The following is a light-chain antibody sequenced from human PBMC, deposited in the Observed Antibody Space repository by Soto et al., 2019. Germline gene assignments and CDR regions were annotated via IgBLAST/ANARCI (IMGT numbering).Light chain of an antibody. CDR1: QGISSY. CDR2: AAS. Sequence: DIPLTQSPSFLSASVGDRVTITCRASQGISSYLAWYQQKPGQAPKLLIYAASALQSGVPSRFSGSGSVTEFTLTISSLQPEDFATYYCQQLNSYPVLTFGGGTKLEI. CDR3: QQLNSYPVLT. V-gene: IGKV1-9*01. J-gene: IGKJ4*01.